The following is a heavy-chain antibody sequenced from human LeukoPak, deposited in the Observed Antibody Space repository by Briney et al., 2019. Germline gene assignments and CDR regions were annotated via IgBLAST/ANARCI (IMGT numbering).Heavy chain of an antibody. J-gene: IGHJ4*02. Sequence: ASVKVSCKSSGYTFTDYWIHWVRQAPGQGLEWMGCINPDSGDTIYARKFRGRMTMATDTSIRTAYMDLTALRSDDTAVCYCARDHVGYFSSFDHWGRGTPVTVSS. CDR1: GYTFTDYW. CDR3: ARDHVGYFSSFDH. V-gene: IGHV1-2*02. CDR2: INPDSGDT. D-gene: IGHD2-15*01.